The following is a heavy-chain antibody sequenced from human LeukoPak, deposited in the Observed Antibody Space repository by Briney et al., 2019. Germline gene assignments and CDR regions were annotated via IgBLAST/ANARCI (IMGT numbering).Heavy chain of an antibody. V-gene: IGHV3-66*01. Sequence: GGSLRLSCAASEFSVGSNYMTWVRQAPGKGLEWVSLIYSGGSTYYADSVKGRFTISRDNSKNTLYLQMNSLRAEDTAVYYCAKGYGDYELDYWGQGTLVTVSS. CDR1: EFSVGSNY. CDR2: IYSGGST. D-gene: IGHD4-17*01. CDR3: AKGYGDYELDY. J-gene: IGHJ4*02.